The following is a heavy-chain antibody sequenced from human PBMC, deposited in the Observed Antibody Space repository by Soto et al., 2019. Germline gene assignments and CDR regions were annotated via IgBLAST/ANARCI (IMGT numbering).Heavy chain of an antibody. CDR3: ARGGITPSMFFFDY. Sequence: QVQLHQWGTGLLKPSETLSLTCSVSGESFSGHFWTWIRQPPGKGLEWIGEIDSSGATHYNASVKSRVSMSVDTTKKQVSLKVTSVTAADTAVYYCARGGITPSMFFFDYWGQGTLVSVSS. J-gene: IGHJ4*02. D-gene: IGHD3-10*02. CDR1: GESFSGHF. CDR2: IDSSGAT. V-gene: IGHV4-34*01.